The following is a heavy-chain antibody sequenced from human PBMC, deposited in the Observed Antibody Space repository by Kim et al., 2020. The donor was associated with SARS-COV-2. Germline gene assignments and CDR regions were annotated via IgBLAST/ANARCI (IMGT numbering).Heavy chain of an antibody. CDR2: ISYDGSNK. CDR3: AKDHSLFIPYYYGSGSRYYYYGMDV. Sequence: GGSLRLSCAASGFTFSSYGMHWVRQAPGKGLEWVAVISYDGSNKYYADSVKGRFTISRDNSKNTLYLQMNSLRAEDTAVYYCAKDHSLFIPYYYGSGSRYYYYGMDVWGQGTTVTVSS. CDR1: GFTFSSYG. D-gene: IGHD3-10*01. V-gene: IGHV3-30*18. J-gene: IGHJ6*02.